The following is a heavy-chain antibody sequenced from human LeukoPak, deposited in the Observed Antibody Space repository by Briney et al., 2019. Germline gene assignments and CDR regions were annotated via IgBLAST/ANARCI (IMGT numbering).Heavy chain of an antibody. Sequence: GRSLRLSCAASGFTFSSYGMHWVRQAPGKGLEWVAVISYDGSNKYYADSVKGRFTISRDNSKNTLYLQMNSLRAEDTAVYYCARDRDYSSSWYAYYYYGMDVWGQGTTVTVSS. CDR1: GFTFSSYG. CDR3: ARDRDYSSSWYAYYYYGMDV. J-gene: IGHJ6*02. V-gene: IGHV3-30*03. CDR2: ISYDGSNK. D-gene: IGHD6-13*01.